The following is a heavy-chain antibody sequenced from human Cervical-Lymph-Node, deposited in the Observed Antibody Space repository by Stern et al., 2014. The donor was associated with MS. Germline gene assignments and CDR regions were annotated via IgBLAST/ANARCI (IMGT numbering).Heavy chain of an antibody. CDR3: AREGPRTGTLVY. V-gene: IGHV4-30-4*01. J-gene: IGHJ4*02. D-gene: IGHD3/OR15-3a*01. CDR1: RGSISRGDYS. CDR2: TYCSGST. Sequence: VQLVESGSGLVKPSQILSLTCTASRGSISRGDYSWSWIRQPPVNGLEWIGYTYCSGSTYYNPSLKSRVTRSVDTSKNQFSLKLSSVTAADTAVYYCAREGPRTGTLVYWGQGTLVTVSS.